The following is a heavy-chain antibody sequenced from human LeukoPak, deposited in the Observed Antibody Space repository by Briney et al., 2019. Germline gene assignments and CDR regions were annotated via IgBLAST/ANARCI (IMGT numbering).Heavy chain of an antibody. J-gene: IGHJ5*02. CDR2: IYYSGST. D-gene: IGHD2-2*02. V-gene: IGHV4-30-4*01. CDR3: ARDKPYCSSTSCYTGNWFDP. CDR1: GGSISSGDYY. Sequence: SETLSLTCTVSGGSISSGDYYWSWLRQPPGKGLEWIGYIYYSGSTYYNPSLKSRVTISVDTSKNQFSLKLSSVTAADTAVYYCARDKPYCSSTSCYTGNWFDPWGQGTLVTVSS.